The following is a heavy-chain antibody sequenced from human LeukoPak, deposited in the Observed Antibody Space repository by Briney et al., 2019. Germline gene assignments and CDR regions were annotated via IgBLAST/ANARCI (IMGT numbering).Heavy chain of an antibody. D-gene: IGHD1-26*01. V-gene: IGHV3-21*01. CDR1: EFSFSSYN. CDR3: ARDPYSGAYGDTYYYFMDV. Sequence: GGSLRLSCEASEFSFSSYNMDWVRQTPGKGLEWISSITTSSSYTFYADSVKGRFTISRDNARNSLYLQMNSLTAEDTAVYYCARDPYSGAYGDTYYYFMDVWGKGTTVTIS. J-gene: IGHJ6*03. CDR2: ITTSSSYT.